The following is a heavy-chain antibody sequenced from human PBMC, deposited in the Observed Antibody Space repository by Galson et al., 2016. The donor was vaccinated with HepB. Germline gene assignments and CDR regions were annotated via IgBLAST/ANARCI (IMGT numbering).Heavy chain of an antibody. D-gene: IGHD2-15*01. CDR2: INPRSGGT. Sequence: SVKVSCKASGYTFTGYYMHWVRQAPGQGLEWMGWINPRSGGTNYAQKFQGTVIMTRDTSISTAYMELSRLRSDDTAVYYCTRGYCGSGSCHDFDYWGQGTLVTVSS. J-gene: IGHJ4*02. CDR1: GYTFTGYY. V-gene: IGHV1-2*02. CDR3: TRGYCGSGSCHDFDY.